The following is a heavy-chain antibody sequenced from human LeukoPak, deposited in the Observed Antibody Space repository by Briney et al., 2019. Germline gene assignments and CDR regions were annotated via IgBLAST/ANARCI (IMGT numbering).Heavy chain of an antibody. CDR3: ARARIPGSSPDAFDI. V-gene: IGHV3-30*04. CDR1: GFTFSRYG. J-gene: IGHJ3*02. CDR2: ISYDGSNK. D-gene: IGHD2-15*01. Sequence: QSGGSLRLSCAASGFTFSRYGMHWVRQAPGKGLEWVTAISYDGSNKYYADSVKGRFTISRDNSKNTLYLQMNSLRAEDTAVYYCARARIPGSSPDAFDIWGQGTMVTVSS.